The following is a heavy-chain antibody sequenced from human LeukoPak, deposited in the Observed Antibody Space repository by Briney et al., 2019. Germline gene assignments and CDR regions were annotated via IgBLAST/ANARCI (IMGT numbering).Heavy chain of an antibody. Sequence: NASETLSLTCSVSGASISSGDYFWTWIRQHPGKGLEWIGYIHYSGSTYYNPSLRSRMIISVDTSKNQFSLQLSSVTAADTAVYYCARVVSDCGGARCYKGYLDYWGQGTLVTVSS. CDR1: GASISSGDYF. V-gene: IGHV4-31*03. CDR3: ARVVSDCGGARCYKGYLDY. J-gene: IGHJ4*02. D-gene: IGHD2-2*02. CDR2: IHYSGST.